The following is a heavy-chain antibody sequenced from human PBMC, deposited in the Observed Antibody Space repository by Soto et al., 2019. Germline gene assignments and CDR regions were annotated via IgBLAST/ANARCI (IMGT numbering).Heavy chain of an antibody. V-gene: IGHV4-59*08. CDR2: SYYSGST. CDR1: GGSISSYY. D-gene: IGHD3-10*01. Sequence: QVQLQESGPGLMKPSETLSLTCSVYGGSISSYYWSWIRQPPGKGLEWIGYSYYSGSTNYNPSLKSRVTISVDRSKNQFSPRLSSVTAADTAVYYCARKSRSSGSCFDSWGQGTLVTVSS. CDR3: ARKSRSSGSCFDS. J-gene: IGHJ4*02.